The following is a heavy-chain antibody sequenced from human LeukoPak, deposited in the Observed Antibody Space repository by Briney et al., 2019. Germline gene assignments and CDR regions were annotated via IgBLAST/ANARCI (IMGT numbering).Heavy chain of an antibody. CDR3: ARGLGFGELLG. Sequence: GGSLRLSCAAFGFTFSSYSMNWVRQAPGKGLEWVSSISSSSSYIYYADSVKGRFTISRDNAKNSLYLQMNSLRAEDTAVYYCARGLGFGELLGWGQGTLVTVSS. CDR2: ISSSSSYI. CDR1: GFTFSSYS. V-gene: IGHV3-21*01. J-gene: IGHJ4*02. D-gene: IGHD3-10*01.